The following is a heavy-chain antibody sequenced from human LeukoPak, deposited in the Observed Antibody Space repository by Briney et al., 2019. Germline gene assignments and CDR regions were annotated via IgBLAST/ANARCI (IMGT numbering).Heavy chain of an antibody. Sequence: GGSLRLSCAASGFTFSSYEMNWVRQAPGKGLDWVSYISSSDSTIYYADSVKGRFTISRDNAKNSLSLQMNSLRAEDTAVYYCARDSDFWSGYQFFDSWGQGTLVTVSS. J-gene: IGHJ4*02. CDR1: GFTFSSYE. CDR2: ISSSDSTI. D-gene: IGHD3-3*01. CDR3: ARDSDFWSGYQFFDS. V-gene: IGHV3-48*03.